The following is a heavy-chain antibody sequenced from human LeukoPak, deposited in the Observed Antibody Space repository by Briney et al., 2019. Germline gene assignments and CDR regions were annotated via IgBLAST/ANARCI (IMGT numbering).Heavy chain of an antibody. CDR1: GFTFSSYG. Sequence: GGSLRLSCAASGFTFSSYGMSWVRQAPGKGLEWVSAISGSGGSTYYADSVKGRFTISRDNSKNTLYLQMNSLRAEDTAVYYCAKTLGDSSGYDFDYWGQGTLVTVSS. D-gene: IGHD3-22*01. CDR2: ISGSGGST. CDR3: AKTLGDSSGYDFDY. V-gene: IGHV3-23*01. J-gene: IGHJ4*02.